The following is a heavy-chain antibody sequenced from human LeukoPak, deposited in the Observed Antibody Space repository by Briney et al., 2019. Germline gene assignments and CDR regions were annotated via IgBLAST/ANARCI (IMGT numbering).Heavy chain of an antibody. Sequence: GGSLRLSCAASGFTFSSYAMHWVRQAPGKGLEWVAVISYDGSNKYYADSVKGRFTISRDNSKNTLYLQMNSLRDEDTAVYYCVRDGAVVTSGSYPWRYFQYWGQGTLVTVSS. CDR2: ISYDGSNK. V-gene: IGHV3-30-3*01. D-gene: IGHD3-10*01. J-gene: IGHJ1*01. CDR3: VRDGAVVTSGSYPWRYFQY. CDR1: GFTFSSYA.